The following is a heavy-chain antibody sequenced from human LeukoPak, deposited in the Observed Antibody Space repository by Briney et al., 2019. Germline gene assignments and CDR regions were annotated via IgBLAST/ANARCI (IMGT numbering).Heavy chain of an antibody. V-gene: IGHV3-11*05. D-gene: IGHD5-12*01. Sequence: PGWSLRLSYAASRFTFHDYYIRWIRHPPGHGLEWGSYISSSISYTSYADYVQCRFTISRDNANNPMYLQMNSLRAEDTAVYYCAREVRAVRGDEPFDYWGQGTLVTVSS. CDR1: RFTFHDYY. J-gene: IGHJ4*02. CDR3: AREVRAVRGDEPFDY. CDR2: ISSSISYT.